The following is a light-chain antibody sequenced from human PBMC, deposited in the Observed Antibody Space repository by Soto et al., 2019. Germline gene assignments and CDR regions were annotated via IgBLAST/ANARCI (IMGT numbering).Light chain of an antibody. CDR1: NNDIGAYDL. V-gene: IGLV2-14*03. J-gene: IGLJ1*01. CDR2: EVT. CDR3: TSFTPNSIYV. Sequence: QSALTQPTSVSGSPGQSITISCTGTNNDIGAYDLVSWYQQHPGRAPKLLIHEVTHRFSGISYRFSGSKSGNTASLTISGLQPEDEADYYCTSFTPNSIYVFGSGTKVTVL.